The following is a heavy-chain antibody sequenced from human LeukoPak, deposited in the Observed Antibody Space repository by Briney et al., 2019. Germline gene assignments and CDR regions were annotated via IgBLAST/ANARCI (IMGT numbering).Heavy chain of an antibody. J-gene: IGHJ4*02. V-gene: IGHV4-34*01. Sequence: SETLSLTCAVYGGSFSGYYWSWIRQPPGKGLEWIGEINHSGSTNYNPSLKSRVTISVDTSKNQFSLKLSSVTAADMAVYYCARGLFDIVVVPAAPYFDYWGQGTLVTVSP. CDR3: ARGLFDIVVVPAAPYFDY. D-gene: IGHD2-2*01. CDR2: INHSGST. CDR1: GGSFSGYY.